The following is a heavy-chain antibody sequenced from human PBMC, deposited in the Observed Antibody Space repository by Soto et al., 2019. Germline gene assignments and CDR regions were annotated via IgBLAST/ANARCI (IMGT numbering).Heavy chain of an antibody. D-gene: IGHD1-1*01. Sequence: PSETLSLTCSVSGGSFNSGRSSWNWIRQSPGKGLEWIAYIYHSGSTYYNPSLKSRVTSSVDRSENQFSLKLTSVTAADTAVSYCVRESTTSGPHWLDTWGPGILVTVSS. CDR2: IYHSGST. J-gene: IGHJ5*02. CDR1: GGSFNSGRSS. CDR3: VRESTTSGPHWLDT. V-gene: IGHV4-30-2*06.